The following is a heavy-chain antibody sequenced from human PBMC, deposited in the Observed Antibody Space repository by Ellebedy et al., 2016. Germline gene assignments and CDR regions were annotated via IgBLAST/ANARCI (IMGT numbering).Heavy chain of an antibody. CDR3: AKGAQSYFDSSGYWNSFDS. V-gene: IGHV3-9*01. D-gene: IGHD3-22*01. J-gene: IGHJ5*01. Sequence: SLKISCAASGFSFGDYAMHWVRQPPGKGLEWVSGISWNSAGIGYADSVKGRFTISRDNAKNSLSLQMNSLRAEDTAFYRCAKGAQSYFDSSGYWNSFDSWGQGTLVTVSS. CDR2: ISWNSAGI. CDR1: GFSFGDYA.